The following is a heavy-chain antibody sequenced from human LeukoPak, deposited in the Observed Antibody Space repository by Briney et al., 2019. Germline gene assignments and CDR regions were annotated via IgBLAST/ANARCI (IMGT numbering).Heavy chain of an antibody. J-gene: IGHJ3*02. CDR1: GFTFSSYG. CDR3: ARDQGSAWDGAFDI. V-gene: IGHV3-33*01. Sequence: GGSLRLSCAASGFTFSSYGMHWVRQAPGKGLEWVAVIWYDGSNKYYADSVKGRFTISRDNSKNTLYLQMNSLRAEDTAVYYCARDQGSAWDGAFDIWGQGTMVTVSS. CDR2: IWYDGSNK. D-gene: IGHD6-19*01.